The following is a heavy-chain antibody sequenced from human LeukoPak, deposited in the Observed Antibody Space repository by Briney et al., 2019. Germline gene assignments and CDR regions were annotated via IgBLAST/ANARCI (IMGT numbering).Heavy chain of an antibody. CDR1: EFTFSSYA. D-gene: IGHD6-19*01. CDR2: ISGSGGST. V-gene: IGHV3-23*01. CDR3: AKKRVAVAGTHYFDY. J-gene: IGHJ4*02. Sequence: PGGSLRLSCAASEFTFSSYAMSWVRQAPGKGLEWVSGISGSGGSTYYADSVKGRFTISRDNSKNTLYLQMNSLRAEDTAVYYCAKKRVAVAGTHYFDYWGQGTLVTVSS.